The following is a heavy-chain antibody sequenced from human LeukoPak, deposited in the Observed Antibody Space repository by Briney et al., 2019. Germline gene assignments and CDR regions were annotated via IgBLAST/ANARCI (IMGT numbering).Heavy chain of an antibody. CDR2: IYYIGST. J-gene: IGHJ4*02. D-gene: IGHD1-26*01. V-gene: IGHV4-4*02. Sequence: SETLSLTCTVSGGSISSGGYWSWLRQPPGKSLEWIGQIYYIGSTNYNPSLESRVIMSLDKSTNQLSLRFNSVTAADTAVYYCARHGSYSLAFWGQGALVTVSS. CDR1: GGSISSGGY. CDR3: ARHGSYSLAF.